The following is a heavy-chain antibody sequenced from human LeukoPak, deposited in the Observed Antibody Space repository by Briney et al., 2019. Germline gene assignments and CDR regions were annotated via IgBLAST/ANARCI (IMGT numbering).Heavy chain of an antibody. Sequence: GGSLRLSCAASGFSFSNYDMSWVRQAPGKGLEWVSAISGSGGSTYYADSVKGRFTISRDNSKNTLYLQMNSLRAEDTALYYCATEYYDIFTGYYSPFDYWGQGTLVTVSS. V-gene: IGHV3-23*01. CDR3: ATEYYDIFTGYYSPFDY. CDR2: ISGSGGST. D-gene: IGHD3-9*01. CDR1: GFSFSNYD. J-gene: IGHJ4*02.